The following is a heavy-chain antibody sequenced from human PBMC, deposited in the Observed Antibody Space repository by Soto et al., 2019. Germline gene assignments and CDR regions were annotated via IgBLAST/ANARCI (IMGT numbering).Heavy chain of an antibody. D-gene: IGHD2-15*01. V-gene: IGHV3-23*01. CDR2: ISGSGGST. Sequence: GGSLRLSCAASGFTFSSYAMSWVRQAPGKGLEWVSAISGSGGSTYYADSVKGRFTISRDNSKNTLYLQMNSLRAEDTAVYYCAKDLVGRYCSGGSCYAKLLWGQGTLVTVSS. CDR3: AKDLVGRYCSGGSCYAKLL. J-gene: IGHJ4*02. CDR1: GFTFSSYA.